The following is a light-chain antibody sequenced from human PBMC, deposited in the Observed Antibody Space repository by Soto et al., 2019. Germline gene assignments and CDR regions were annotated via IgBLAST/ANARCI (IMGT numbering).Light chain of an antibody. J-gene: IGLJ1*01. CDR1: GSNIGATYD. Sequence: QSVLTQPPSVSGAPGQTVTISCTGSGSNIGATYDVHWYQQLPGTAPKLLIWGNTNRPSGVPDRFSGSKSGTSATLGITGFQTGDEADYYCGSWDSSLSAYVFGTGTKVTVL. V-gene: IGLV1-40*01. CDR3: GSWDSSLSAYV. CDR2: GNT.